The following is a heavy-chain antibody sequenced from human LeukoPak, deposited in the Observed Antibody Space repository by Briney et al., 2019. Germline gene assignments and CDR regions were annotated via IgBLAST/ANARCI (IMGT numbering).Heavy chain of an antibody. CDR1: GGSVTSGNYY. Sequence: SQTLSLTCTVSGGSVTSGNYYWNWIRQPAGKGLEWIGRIYTNGGASYNPSLKSRVTISIDASKNQFSLKLSSVTAADTAVYYCAREPPGYWGQGILVTDSS. CDR2: IYTNGGA. CDR3: AREPPGY. V-gene: IGHV4-61*02. J-gene: IGHJ4*02.